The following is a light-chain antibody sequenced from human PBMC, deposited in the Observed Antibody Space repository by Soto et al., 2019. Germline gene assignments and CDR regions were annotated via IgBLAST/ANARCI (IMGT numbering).Light chain of an antibody. CDR1: SSDVGGYKY. J-gene: IGLJ2*01. CDR3: SSYTSSRTAV. V-gene: IGLV2-14*01. Sequence: QSALTQPASVSGSPGQSITISCTGSSSDVGGYKYVSWYQQYPGKAPKLMIYEVSNRPSGVSSRFSGSKSGNTASLTISGLQAEDEADYYCSSYTSSRTAVFGGGTKVTVL. CDR2: EVS.